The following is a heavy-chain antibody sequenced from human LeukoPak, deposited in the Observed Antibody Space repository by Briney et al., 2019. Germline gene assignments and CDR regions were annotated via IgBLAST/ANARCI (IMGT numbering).Heavy chain of an antibody. D-gene: IGHD3-22*01. Sequence: GGSLRLSCAASGFTFSTYWMHWVRQAPGKGLVWVSRIKSDGGTNYADSVKGRFTISRDNAKKTVSLQMDSLRPEDTGVYYCARAPSEIGGYYPEYFRHWGQGTLVTVSS. J-gene: IGHJ1*01. CDR3: ARAPSEIGGYYPEYFRH. CDR2: IKSDGGT. CDR1: GFTFSTYW. V-gene: IGHV3-74*01.